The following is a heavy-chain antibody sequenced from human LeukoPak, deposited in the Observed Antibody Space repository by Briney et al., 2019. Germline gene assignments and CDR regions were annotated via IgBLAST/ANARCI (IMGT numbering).Heavy chain of an antibody. D-gene: IGHD6-13*01. J-gene: IGHJ4*02. CDR1: GFTFSSYS. V-gene: IGHV3-48*02. CDR3: ARGLAAAGTPQYYFDY. CDR2: ISSSSSTI. Sequence: GGSLRLSCAASGFTFSSYSMNWVRQAPGKGLEWVSYISSSSSTIYYADSVKGRFTISRDNAKNSLYLQMNSLRDEDTAVYYCARGLAAAGTPQYYFDYWGQGTLVTVSS.